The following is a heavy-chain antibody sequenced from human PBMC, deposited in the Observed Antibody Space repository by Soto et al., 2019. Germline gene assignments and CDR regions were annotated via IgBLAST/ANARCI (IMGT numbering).Heavy chain of an antibody. J-gene: IGHJ6*02. CDR2: INAGNGNT. V-gene: IGHV1-3*01. Sequence: GASVKVSCKASGCTFTSYAMHWVRQAPGQRLEWMGWINAGNGNTKYSQKFQGRVTITRDTSASTAYMELSSLRSEDTAVYYCATYYDILTGYSSLYYYYGMDVWGQGTTVTVSS. CDR1: GCTFTSYA. CDR3: ATYYDILTGYSSLYYYYGMDV. D-gene: IGHD3-9*01.